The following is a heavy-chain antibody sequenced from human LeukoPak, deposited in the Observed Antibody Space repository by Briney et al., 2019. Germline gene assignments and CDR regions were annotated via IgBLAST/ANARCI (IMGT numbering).Heavy chain of an antibody. CDR3: ASSGSYWTGSDY. V-gene: IGHV4-39*01. J-gene: IGHJ4*02. CDR1: GGSISSSSYY. Sequence: SETLSLTCTVSGGSISSSSYYWGWIRQPPGKGLEWIGSIYYSGSTYYNPSLKSRVTISVDTSKNQFSLKLSSVTAADTAVYYCASSGSYWTGSDYWGQGTLVTVSS. D-gene: IGHD1-26*01. CDR2: IYYSGST.